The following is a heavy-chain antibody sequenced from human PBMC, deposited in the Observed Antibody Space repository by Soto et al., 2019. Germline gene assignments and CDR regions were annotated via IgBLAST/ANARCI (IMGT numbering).Heavy chain of an antibody. CDR2: ISSSSSII. CDR3: SRGRYFDL. V-gene: IGHV3-48*02. Sequence: EVQLVESGGGLVQPGGSLRLSCAASGFTFSSYSMNWVRQAPGKGLEWVSYISSSSSIIYYADSVKGRFTISRDNAKNSLYLQMNGLRDADAAVYYCSRGRYFDLWGRGTLVTVSS. J-gene: IGHJ2*01. CDR1: GFTFSSYS.